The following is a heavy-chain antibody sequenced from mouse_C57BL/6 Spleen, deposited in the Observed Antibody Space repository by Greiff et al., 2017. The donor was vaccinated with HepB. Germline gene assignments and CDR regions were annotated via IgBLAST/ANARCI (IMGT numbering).Heavy chain of an antibody. CDR3: ARSLSYYGSSFDY. CDR2: IYPGDGDT. D-gene: IGHD1-1*01. CDR1: GYAFSSSW. Sequence: QVQLQQSGPELVKPGASVKISCKASGYAFSSSWMNWVKQRPGKGLEWIGRIYPGDGDTNYNGKFKGKATLTADKSSSTAYMQLSSLTSEDSAVYFCARSLSYYGSSFDYWGQGTTLTVSS. J-gene: IGHJ2*01. V-gene: IGHV1-82*01.